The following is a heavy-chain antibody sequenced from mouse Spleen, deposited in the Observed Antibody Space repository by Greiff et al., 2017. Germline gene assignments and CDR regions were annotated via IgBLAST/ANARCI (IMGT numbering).Heavy chain of an antibody. CDR2: IYPGSGNT. Sequence: QVQLKQSGPELVKPGASVKISCKASGYSFTSYYIHWVKQRPGQGLEWIGWIYPGSGNTKYNEKFKGKATLTADTSSSTAYMQLSSLTSEDSAVYYCARGGLGREFDYWGQGTTLTVSS. V-gene: IGHV1-66*01. CDR1: GYSFTSYY. CDR3: ARGGLGREFDY. D-gene: IGHD4-1*01. J-gene: IGHJ2*01.